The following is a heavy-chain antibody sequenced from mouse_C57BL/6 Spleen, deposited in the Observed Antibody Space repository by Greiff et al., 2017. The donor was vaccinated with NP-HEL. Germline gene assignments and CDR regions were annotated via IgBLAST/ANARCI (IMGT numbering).Heavy chain of an antibody. J-gene: IGHJ4*01. V-gene: IGHV5-4*01. CDR1: GFTFSSYA. CDR2: ISDGGSYT. CDR3: ARDPGSSGYYYAMDY. D-gene: IGHD3-2*02. Sequence: EVQGVESGGGLVKPGGSLKLSCAASGFTFSSYAMSWVRQTPEKRLEWVATISDGGSYTYYPDNVKGRFTISRDNAKNNLYLQMSHLKSEDTAMYYCARDPGSSGYYYAMDYWGQGTSVTVSS.